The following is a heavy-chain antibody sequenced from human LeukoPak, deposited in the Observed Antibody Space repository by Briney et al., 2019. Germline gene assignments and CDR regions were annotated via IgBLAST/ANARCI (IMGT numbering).Heavy chain of an antibody. CDR1: GFSFTTYS. D-gene: IGHD6-13*01. CDR3: ATRRRYSSSWYEGAY. J-gene: IGHJ4*02. V-gene: IGHV3-30*04. CDR2: MSYDGSNK. Sequence: GRSLRLSCAASGFSFTTYSMHWVRQAPGKGLEWVAVMSYDGSNKYYADSVKGRFTISRDNAKNSLYLQMNSLRAEDTAVYYCATRRRYSSSWYEGAYWGQGTLVTVSS.